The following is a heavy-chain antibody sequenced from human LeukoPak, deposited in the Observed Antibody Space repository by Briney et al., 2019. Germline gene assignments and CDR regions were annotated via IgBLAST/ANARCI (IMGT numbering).Heavy chain of an antibody. CDR1: GGYFSGYY. Sequence: ASETLSLTCAVYGGYFSGYYWSWIRQPPEKGLEWIGEINHSGSTNYNPSLKSRVTISVDTSKNQFSLKLSSVTAADTAVYYCARDRRQGYSYGFYYYYGMDVWGQGTTVTVSS. CDR3: ARDRRQGYSYGFYYYYGMDV. D-gene: IGHD5-18*01. CDR2: INHSGST. J-gene: IGHJ6*02. V-gene: IGHV4-34*01.